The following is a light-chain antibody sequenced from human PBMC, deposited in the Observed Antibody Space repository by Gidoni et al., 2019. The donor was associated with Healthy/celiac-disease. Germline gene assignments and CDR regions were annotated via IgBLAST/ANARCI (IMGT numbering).Light chain of an antibody. CDR2: DAS. V-gene: IGKV1-33*01. CDR3: PQYDNLSYT. CDR1: QDISNY. J-gene: IGKJ2*01. Sequence: DIQMTQSPSSLSASVGDRVTIICQASQDISNYLNWYQQKPGKAPKLLIYDASNLETGVPSRFSGSGSGTDFTFTISSLQPEDIATYYCPQYDNLSYTFGQGTKLEIK.